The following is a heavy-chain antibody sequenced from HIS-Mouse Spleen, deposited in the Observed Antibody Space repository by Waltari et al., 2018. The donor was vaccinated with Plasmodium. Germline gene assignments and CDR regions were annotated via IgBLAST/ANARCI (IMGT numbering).Heavy chain of an antibody. D-gene: IGHD3-22*01. CDR3: ARERDSSGYYLENWFDP. V-gene: IGHV1-18*01. Sequence: GAEVKKPGASVKVSCKASGYTFTSYGISWVRQAPGQGLEWMGWISAYNGNTNYAQKLQGRVTMTTDTSTSTAYMELRSLRSDDTAVYYCARERDSSGYYLENWFDPWGQGTLVTVSS. CDR2: ISAYNGNT. J-gene: IGHJ5*02. CDR1: GYTFTSYG.